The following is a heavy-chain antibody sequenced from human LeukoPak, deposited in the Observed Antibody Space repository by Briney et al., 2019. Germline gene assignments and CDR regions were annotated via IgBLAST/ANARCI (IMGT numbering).Heavy chain of an antibody. D-gene: IGHD2-2*02. CDR1: GGSISSYY. CDR2: IYYSGST. CDR3: ARVYIVVVPAAIRFDNWFDP. J-gene: IGHJ5*02. V-gene: IGHV4-59*01. Sequence: SETLSLTCTVSGGSISSYYWSWIRQPPGKGLEWIGYIYYSGSTNYNPSLKSRVTISVDTSKNKFSLKLSSVTAADTAVYYCARVYIVVVPAAIRFDNWFDPWGQGTLVTVSS.